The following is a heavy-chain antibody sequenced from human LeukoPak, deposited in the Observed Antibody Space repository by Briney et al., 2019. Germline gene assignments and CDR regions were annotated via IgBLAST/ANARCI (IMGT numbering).Heavy chain of an antibody. Sequence: GGSLSLSCAASGFTFSRYWMHWVRQAPGNGLVWVARISSDGSTTNYADSVKGRFTISRDNAKNTLYLQMNSLRVEDTAVYYCPTFEGGGWGQGTLVTVSS. CDR1: GFTFSRYW. J-gene: IGHJ4*02. V-gene: IGHV3-74*01. CDR3: PTFEGGG. D-gene: IGHD3-16*01. CDR2: ISSDGSTT.